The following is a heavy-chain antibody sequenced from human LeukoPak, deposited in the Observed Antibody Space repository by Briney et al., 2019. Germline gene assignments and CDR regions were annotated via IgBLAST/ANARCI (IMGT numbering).Heavy chain of an antibody. CDR2: IYPGDSDT. J-gene: IGHJ5*02. V-gene: IGHV5-51*01. CDR3: ARSVGIAAAGWFDP. Sequence: GESLKISCKGSGYSFTSYWIGWVRQMPGKGLEWMGIIYPGDSDTRYSPSFQGQVTISADKSISTAYLQWSSLKASDTAMYYCARSVGIAAAGWFDPWAREPWSPSPQ. CDR1: GYSFTSYW. D-gene: IGHD6-13*01.